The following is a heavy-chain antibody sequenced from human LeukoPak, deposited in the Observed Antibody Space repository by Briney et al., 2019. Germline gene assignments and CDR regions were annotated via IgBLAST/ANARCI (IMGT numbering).Heavy chain of an antibody. V-gene: IGHV4-30-4*08. J-gene: IGHJ5*02. CDR3: ARAHYRYCSSTSCYDNWFDP. D-gene: IGHD2-2*01. Sequence: SETLSLTCTVSGGSISSGDYYWSWIRQPPGKGLEWIGYIYYSGSTYYNPSLKSRVTISVDTSKNQFSLKLSSATAADTAVYYCARAHYRYCSSTSCYDNWFDPWGQGTLVTVSS. CDR1: GGSISSGDYY. CDR2: IYYSGST.